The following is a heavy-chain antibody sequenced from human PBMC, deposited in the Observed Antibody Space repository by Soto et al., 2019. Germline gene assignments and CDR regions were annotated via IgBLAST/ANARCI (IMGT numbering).Heavy chain of an antibody. CDR2: MNPDSENT. CDR3: TMAQFEFGSYFGLDV. D-gene: IGHD3-10*01. J-gene: IGHJ6*02. Sequence: QVHLVQSGAEVKQPGASVRVSCKASGYTFTNYDITWVRQATGQGLEWMGWMNPDSENTGSPQKFQGRGTMTVNTSINTAYMELTSLRSEDTAVYYCTMAQFEFGSYFGLDVWGQGTTVTVSS. V-gene: IGHV1-8*01. CDR1: GYTFTNYD.